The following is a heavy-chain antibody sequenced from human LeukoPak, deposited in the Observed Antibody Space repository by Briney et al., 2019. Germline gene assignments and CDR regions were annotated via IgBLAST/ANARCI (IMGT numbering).Heavy chain of an antibody. CDR3: LLTGYYLYYFDY. CDR2: IYYSGST. CDR1: GGSISSSSYY. Sequence: PSETLSLTCTVAGGSISSSSYYWGWFRHPPGKGLEWGGSIYYSGSTYYNPSLKSRVTISVDTSKNQFSLKLSSVTAADTAVYYCLLTGYYLYYFDYWGQGTLVTVSS. D-gene: IGHD3-9*01. J-gene: IGHJ4*02. V-gene: IGHV4-39*01.